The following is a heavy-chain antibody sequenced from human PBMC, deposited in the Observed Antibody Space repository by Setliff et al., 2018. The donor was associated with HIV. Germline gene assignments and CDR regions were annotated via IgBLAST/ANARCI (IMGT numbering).Heavy chain of an antibody. D-gene: IGHD4-17*01. V-gene: IGHV4-30-4*08. CDR1: GVSLSPRGMS. Sequence: VSGPTLVNPTQTLTRTCPFSGVSLSPRGMSVSWIRQPPGKGLEWIGYITHSGSAYYNPSLKSRVTISIDTSNNQISLRLSSVTAADTAMYSCVRDDYGYNGKGFDYWGQGTLVTVSS. CDR2: ITHSGSA. J-gene: IGHJ4*02. CDR3: VRDDYGYNGKGFDY.